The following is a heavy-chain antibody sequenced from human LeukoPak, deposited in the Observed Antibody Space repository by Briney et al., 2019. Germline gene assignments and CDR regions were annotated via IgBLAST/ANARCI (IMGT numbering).Heavy chain of an antibody. CDR2: IGGSGDNT. Sequence: SGGSLRLSCAASGFTFINYAMTWVRQAPGKGLEWVSAIGGSGDNTYYADSVKGRFTISRNNSKNTLYLQMNSLRAEDTAIYYCAREFYSGSYPPHYFDYWGQGTLVTVSS. CDR1: GFTFINYA. CDR3: AREFYSGSYPPHYFDY. D-gene: IGHD1-26*01. J-gene: IGHJ4*02. V-gene: IGHV3-23*01.